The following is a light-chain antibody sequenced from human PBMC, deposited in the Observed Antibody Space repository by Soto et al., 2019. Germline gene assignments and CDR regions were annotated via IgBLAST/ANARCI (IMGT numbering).Light chain of an antibody. J-gene: IGKJ1*01. CDR2: AAS. CDR1: VGISNF. CDR3: QKSNSAPWT. V-gene: IGKV1-27*01. Sequence: DIPMTQSPSSLSAAVGDRVTVTCRASVGISNFLGWYQHKPGKVPKLLIYAASTSQSGVPSRFSGSGSGTDFTLTISSLQPEDVATYYCQKSNSAPWTFGQGTKVEIQ.